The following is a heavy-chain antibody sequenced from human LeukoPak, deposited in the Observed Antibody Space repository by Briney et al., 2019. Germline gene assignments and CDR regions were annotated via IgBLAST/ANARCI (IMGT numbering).Heavy chain of an antibody. CDR1: GGSFSGYY. V-gene: IGHV4-34*01. CDR2: INHSGST. CDR3: ARGEVRGVIIQKREYYFDY. D-gene: IGHD3-10*01. J-gene: IGHJ4*02. Sequence: SETLSLTCADYGGSFSGYYWSWIRQPPGKGLEWIGEINHSGSTNYNPSLKSRVTISVDTSKNQFSLKLSSVTAADTAVYYCARGEVRGVIIQKREYYFDYWGQGTLVTVSS.